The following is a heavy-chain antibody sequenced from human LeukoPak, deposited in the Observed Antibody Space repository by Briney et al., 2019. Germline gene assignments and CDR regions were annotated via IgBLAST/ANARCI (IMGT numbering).Heavy chain of an antibody. Sequence: GGSLRLSCAASGFTFSNYGMSWVRQAPGKGLEWVSDISGSGDFTYYADSVKGRFTISRDNSKNTLYLQMNSLRAEDTAVYYCAKVGRDGYNYGYWGQGTLVTVSS. D-gene: IGHD5-24*01. CDR3: AKVGRDGYNYGY. J-gene: IGHJ4*02. CDR1: GFTFSNYG. CDR2: ISGSGDFT. V-gene: IGHV3-23*01.